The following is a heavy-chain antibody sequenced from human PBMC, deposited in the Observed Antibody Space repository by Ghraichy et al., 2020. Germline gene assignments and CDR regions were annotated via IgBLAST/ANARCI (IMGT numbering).Heavy chain of an antibody. CDR3: AKDMSAAIGEGYYYDMDV. J-gene: IGHJ6*02. D-gene: IGHD2-2*02. V-gene: IGHV3-9*01. CDR2: ISWNSGSI. Sequence: SLNISCAASGFTFDDYAMHWVRQAPGKGLEWVSGISWNSGSIGYADSVKGRFTISRDNAKNSLYLQMNSLRAEDTALYYCAKDMSAAIGEGYYYDMDVWGQGTTVTVSS. CDR1: GFTFDDYA.